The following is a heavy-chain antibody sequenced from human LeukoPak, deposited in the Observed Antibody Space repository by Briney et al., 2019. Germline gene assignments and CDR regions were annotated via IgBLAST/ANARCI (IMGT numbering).Heavy chain of an antibody. D-gene: IGHD6-19*01. CDR3: ARDRGGWSKKGAFDI. Sequence: PGGSLRLSCAASGFTFSSYSMNWVRQAPGKGLEWVSSISGSSSYIYYADSVKGRFTISRDNAKNSLYLQMNSLRAEDTAVYYCARDRGGWSKKGAFDIWGQGTMVTVSS. CDR1: GFTFSSYS. V-gene: IGHV3-21*01. J-gene: IGHJ3*02. CDR2: ISGSSSYI.